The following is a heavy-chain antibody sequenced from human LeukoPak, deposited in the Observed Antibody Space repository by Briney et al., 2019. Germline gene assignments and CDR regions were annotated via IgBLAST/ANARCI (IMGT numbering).Heavy chain of an antibody. CDR3: ATHADSSPVVD. D-gene: IGHD4-17*01. J-gene: IGHJ4*02. CDR1: GGSISSGNW. Sequence: SVTLSLTCAVSGGSISSGNWWSWIRQTPGKGLEWMGEIYHSGNTVYNPPLKSRVTVSVDNSKNQFSLRLTSVTAADTAVYYCATHADSSPVVDWGQGTLATVSS. CDR2: IYHSGNT. V-gene: IGHV4-4*02.